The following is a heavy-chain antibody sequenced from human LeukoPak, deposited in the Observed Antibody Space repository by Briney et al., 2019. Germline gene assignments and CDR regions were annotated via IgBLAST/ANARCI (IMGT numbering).Heavy chain of an antibody. V-gene: IGHV4-59*08. CDR2: LYYDGST. J-gene: IGHJ4*02. Sequence: SETLSLTCTGSGGSISGYYWSWLRQPPGKGLEWIGYLYYDGSTTYNPSLKSRVTISLDTSKNQFFLKLSSVTAADTAVYYCARYSYGGFYFDYWGQGTLVTVSS. CDR3: ARYSYGGFYFDY. CDR1: GGSISGYY. D-gene: IGHD5-18*01.